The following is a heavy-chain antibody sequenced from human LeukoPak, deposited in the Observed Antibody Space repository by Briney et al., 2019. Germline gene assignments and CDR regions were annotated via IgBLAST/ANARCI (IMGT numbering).Heavy chain of an antibody. J-gene: IGHJ5*02. D-gene: IGHD1-26*01. V-gene: IGHV3-74*01. Sequence: PGGSLRLSCAASGLTFSSYWMHWVRQAPGKGLVWVSRINSDGSSTSYADSVKGRFTISRDNAKNTLYLQMNSLRAEDTAVYYCARGGRGIVGATAWFDPWGQGTLVTVSS. CDR2: INSDGSST. CDR3: ARGGRGIVGATAWFDP. CDR1: GLTFSSYW.